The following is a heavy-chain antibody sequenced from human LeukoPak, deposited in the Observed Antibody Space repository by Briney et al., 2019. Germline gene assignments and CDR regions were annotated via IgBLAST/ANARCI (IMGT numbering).Heavy chain of an antibody. CDR2: ISYDGSNK. CDR1: GFTFSSYG. Sequence: PGGSLRLSCAASGFTFSSYGMHWVRQAPGKGLEWVAVISYDGSNKYYADSVKGRFTISRDNSKNTLYLQMNSLRAEDTAVYYCAKAWVPTMVRGVTPGDYWGQGTLVTVSS. D-gene: IGHD3-10*01. J-gene: IGHJ4*02. CDR3: AKAWVPTMVRGVTPGDY. V-gene: IGHV3-30*18.